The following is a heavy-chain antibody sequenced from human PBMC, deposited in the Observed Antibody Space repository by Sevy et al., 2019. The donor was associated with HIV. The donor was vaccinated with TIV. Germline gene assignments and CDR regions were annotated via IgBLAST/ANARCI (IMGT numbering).Heavy chain of an antibody. D-gene: IGHD3-10*01. CDR2: ISGSGGST. Sequence: GGSLRLSCAASGFTFSSYAMSWVRQAPGKGLEWVSAISGSGGSTYYADSVKGRFTISRDNSKNTLYLQMNSLRAEDTAVYYCVKKEKYYGSGSYSGYWGQGTLVTVSS. CDR1: GFTFSSYA. V-gene: IGHV3-23*01. CDR3: VKKEKYYGSGSYSGY. J-gene: IGHJ4*02.